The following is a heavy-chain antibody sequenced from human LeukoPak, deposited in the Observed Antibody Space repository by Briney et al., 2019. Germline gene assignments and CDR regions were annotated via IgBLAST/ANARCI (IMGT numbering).Heavy chain of an antibody. D-gene: IGHD4-11*01. CDR2: ISFDGSDK. V-gene: IGHV3-30*18. Sequence: GGSLRLSCAASGFTFSNYGMHWVRQAPGKGLEWVAFISFDGSDKYFADSVKGRFTISRDPSRNTLYLQVNSLRAEDTAVYYCAKDPDDSKNHYLIPEYFQHWGQGTLVTVSS. J-gene: IGHJ1*01. CDR3: AKDPDDSKNHYLIPEYFQH. CDR1: GFTFSNYG.